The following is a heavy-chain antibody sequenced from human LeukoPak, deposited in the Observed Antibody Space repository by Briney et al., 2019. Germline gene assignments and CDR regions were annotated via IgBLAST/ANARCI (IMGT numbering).Heavy chain of an antibody. Sequence: GGSLRLSCEASGFNVIGNYMTWVRQAPGKGLEWVSVISSGGSTYYADSVKGRFTISRDNSKNTVYLQMNGLRAEDTAVYYCARASPAHYYGLDVWGQGTTVTVSS. CDR3: ARASPAHYYGLDV. D-gene: IGHD6-6*01. CDR2: ISSGGST. CDR1: GFNVIGNY. V-gene: IGHV3-66*01. J-gene: IGHJ6*02.